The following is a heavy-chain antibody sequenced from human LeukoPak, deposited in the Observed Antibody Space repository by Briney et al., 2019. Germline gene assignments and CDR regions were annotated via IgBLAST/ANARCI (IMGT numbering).Heavy chain of an antibody. CDR2: IKRDGSEK. V-gene: IGHV3-7*01. CDR1: GLTFTDYW. D-gene: IGHD6-13*01. CDR3: ARGRGSWYGFYFDY. J-gene: IGHJ4*02. Sequence: GGSLRLSCAASGLTFTDYWMRWVRQAPGKGLEWVANIKRDGSEKYYVDPVKGRFTISRDNAKNSLYLQMNSLRTEDTAVYYCARGRGSWYGFYFDYWGQGTLVTVSS.